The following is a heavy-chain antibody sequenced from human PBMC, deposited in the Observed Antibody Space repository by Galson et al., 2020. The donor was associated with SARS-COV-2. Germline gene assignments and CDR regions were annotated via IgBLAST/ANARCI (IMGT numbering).Heavy chain of an antibody. CDR3: ARHAAYCTGGSCESDFDY. J-gene: IGHJ4*02. Sequence: SETLSLTCTVSGDSISNYYWSWIRQPPRKGLEWIAFISYSGHTNYSPSLKSRVTISVDTYKNQFSLKMTSVTAADTAIYYCARHAAYCTGGSCESDFDYWGQGTLVTVSS. CDR1: GDSISNYY. CDR2: ISYSGHT. D-gene: IGHD2-15*01. V-gene: IGHV4-59*08.